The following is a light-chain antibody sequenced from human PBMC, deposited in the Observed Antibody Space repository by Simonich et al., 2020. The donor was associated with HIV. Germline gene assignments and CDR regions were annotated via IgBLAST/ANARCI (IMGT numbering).Light chain of an antibody. J-gene: IGLJ2*01. Sequence: QSALTQPRSVSGSPGQSVTISCTGNSSDVGGYNYVSWYQQYPGKAPKLMIYDVIKRPSGVPDRFSGSKSGNTASLTISGLQAEDEADYYCCSYADSYTLVFGGGTKLTVL. CDR3: CSYADSYTLV. CDR1: SSDVGGYNY. V-gene: IGLV2-11*01. CDR2: DVI.